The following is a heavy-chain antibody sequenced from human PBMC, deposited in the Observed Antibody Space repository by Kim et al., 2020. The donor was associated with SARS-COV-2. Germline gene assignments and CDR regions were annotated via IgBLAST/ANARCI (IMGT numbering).Heavy chain of an antibody. V-gene: IGHV3-23*01. CDR3: AKGSGGTIFGVVISQIDS. Sequence: KGRFTISRANSKNTLYLQTNSLRAEDTGVYYCAKGSGGTIFGVVISQIDSWGQGTLVTVSS. J-gene: IGHJ4*02. D-gene: IGHD3-3*01.